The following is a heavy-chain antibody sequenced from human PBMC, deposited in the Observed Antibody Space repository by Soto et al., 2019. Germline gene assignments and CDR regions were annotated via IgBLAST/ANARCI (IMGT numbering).Heavy chain of an antibody. CDR1: GGSSSGYY. V-gene: IGHV4-34*01. CDR3: ARARRYFDWLPRYFDY. Sequence: SETLYLTCAVYGGSSSGYYWSWIRQPPGKGLEWIGEINHSGSTNYSPTLKSRVNISVDTSKNQFSLKLSSVTAADTAVYYCARARRYFDWLPRYFDYWGQGTLVTVS. CDR2: INHSGST. D-gene: IGHD3-9*01. J-gene: IGHJ4*02.